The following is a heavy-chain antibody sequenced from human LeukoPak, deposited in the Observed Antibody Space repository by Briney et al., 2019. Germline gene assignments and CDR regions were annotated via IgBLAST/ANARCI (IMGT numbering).Heavy chain of an antibody. Sequence: ASVKVSCKASGHTANTYGFSWIRQAPGQGLEWIGWIFSYTGQTKYADKFQGRVTMTTDTSKTIAYLDLRSLRSDDTAVYFCANVAKGRFFFYCMDVWGEGTTVTVS. J-gene: IGHJ6*03. CDR1: GHTANTYG. CDR2: IFSYTGQT. CDR3: ANVAKGRFFFYCMDV. D-gene: IGHD3-3*01. V-gene: IGHV1-18*01.